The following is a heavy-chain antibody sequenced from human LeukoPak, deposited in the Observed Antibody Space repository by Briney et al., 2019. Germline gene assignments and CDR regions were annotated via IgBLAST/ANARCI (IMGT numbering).Heavy chain of an antibody. D-gene: IGHD1-26*01. CDR2: INLNSGGT. Sequence: GASVKVSCKASGYTFTSYYMHWVRHAPGQGLEWRGWINLNSGGTNYTQKFQGRVTMTRDTSISTAYMELSRLRSDDTAVYYCERDAGGGRKRVSANWFDPWGQGTLVTVSS. J-gene: IGHJ5*02. V-gene: IGHV1-2*02. CDR1: GYTFTSYY. CDR3: ERDAGGGRKRVSANWFDP.